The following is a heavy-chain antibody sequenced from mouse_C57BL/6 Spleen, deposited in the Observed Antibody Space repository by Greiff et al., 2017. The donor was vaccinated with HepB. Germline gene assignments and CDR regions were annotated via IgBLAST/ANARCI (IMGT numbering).Heavy chain of an antibody. D-gene: IGHD2-1*01. CDR3: ARNYGNYEDYFDY. CDR1: GYTFTSYW. Sequence: VQLQQPGAELVRPGSSVKLSCKASGYTFTSYWMDWVKQRPGQGLEWIGNIYPSDSETHYNQKFKDKATLTVDKSSSTAYMQLSSLTSEDSAVYYCARNYGNYEDYFDYWGQGTTLTVSS. CDR2: IYPSDSET. V-gene: IGHV1-61*01. J-gene: IGHJ2*01.